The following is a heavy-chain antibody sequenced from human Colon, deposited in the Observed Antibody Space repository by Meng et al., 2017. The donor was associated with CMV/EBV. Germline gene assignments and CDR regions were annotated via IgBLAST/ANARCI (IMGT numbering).Heavy chain of an antibody. D-gene: IGHD3/OR15-3a*01. J-gene: IGHJ4*02. CDR2: VYYSGST. V-gene: IGHV4-61*01. CDR3: TRGNTALLDNDH. Sequence: SETLSLTCSVSGASVNSDNNYWSWIRQPPGKGLEFIGYVYYSGSTNYNPFFKGRVTISIDTSKNQFSLKLAPVTAAETAIYYCTRGNTALLDNDHWGQGTLVTVSS. CDR1: GASVNSDNNY.